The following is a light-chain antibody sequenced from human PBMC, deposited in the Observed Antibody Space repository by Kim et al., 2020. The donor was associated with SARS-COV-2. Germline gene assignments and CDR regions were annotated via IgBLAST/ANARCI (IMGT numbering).Light chain of an antibody. CDR3: NSFTSRGILV. CDR1: SSDVGAYNF. V-gene: IGLV2-14*01. CDR2: EVS. Sequence: QSALTQPASVSGSPGQSITITCTGTSSDVGAYNFVSWYQQYPGKAPKVIIYEVSDRPSGVSNRFSGSKSGNTASLTISGLQAEDEAEYYCNSFTSRGILVFGGGTKVTVL. J-gene: IGLJ2*01.